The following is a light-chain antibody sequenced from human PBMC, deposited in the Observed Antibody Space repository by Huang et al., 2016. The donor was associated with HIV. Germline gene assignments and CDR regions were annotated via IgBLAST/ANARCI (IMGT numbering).Light chain of an antibody. CDR3: QQYDSSPVT. Sequence: EIVLTQSPDTLSLSPGDRATLSCRASQSVSSNYLAWYKQNPGQAPRRLIYCASRRATGVPDRFSGSGSGTDFTLTISRLDPEDFAMYYCQQYDSSPVTFGGGTKVEMK. V-gene: IGKV3-20*01. CDR1: QSVSSNY. J-gene: IGKJ4*01. CDR2: CAS.